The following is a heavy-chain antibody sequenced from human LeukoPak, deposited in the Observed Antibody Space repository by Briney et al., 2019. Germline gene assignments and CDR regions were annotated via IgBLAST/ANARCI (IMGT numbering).Heavy chain of an antibody. Sequence: WASVKVSCKASGYTFTGYYMHWVRQAPGQGLEWMGWINPNSGRTNYAQKFQGRVTMTGDTSISTAYMELTRLTSGDTAVYYCARGTYYDSSAYSGVRLFDYWGQGTLVTVSS. CDR2: INPNSGRT. J-gene: IGHJ4*02. D-gene: IGHD3-22*01. V-gene: IGHV1-2*02. CDR1: GYTFTGYY. CDR3: ARGTYYDSSAYSGVRLFDY.